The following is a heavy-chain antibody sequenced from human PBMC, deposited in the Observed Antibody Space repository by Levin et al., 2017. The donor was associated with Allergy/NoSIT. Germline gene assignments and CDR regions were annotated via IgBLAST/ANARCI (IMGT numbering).Heavy chain of an antibody. CDR2: TKNKANSYTT. CDR1: GFTFSYPS. D-gene: IGHD3-22*01. Sequence: GGSLRLSCAASGFTFSYPSMDWVRQAPGKGLEWVGRTKNKANSYTTLYAASVKGRFPLSRDDAKNSLYLQMNTLKTEDTAVYYCSRLSSVYSQEWYYFDYWGQGTLVTVSS. V-gene: IGHV3-72*01. CDR3: SRLSSVYSQEWYYFDY. J-gene: IGHJ4*02.